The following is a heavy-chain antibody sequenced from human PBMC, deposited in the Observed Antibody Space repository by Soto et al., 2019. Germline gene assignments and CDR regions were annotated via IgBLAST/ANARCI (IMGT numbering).Heavy chain of an antibody. V-gene: IGHV4-59*01. Sequence: SETLSLTCTVSGGSISSYYWSWIRQPPGKGLEWIGYIYYSGSTNYNPSLKSRVTISVDTSKNQFSLKLSSVTAADTAVYYCARDIRPYYDFWSGYAEGYYYYGMDVWGQGTTVTVS. J-gene: IGHJ6*02. CDR1: GGSISSYY. D-gene: IGHD3-3*01. CDR2: IYYSGST. CDR3: ARDIRPYYDFWSGYAEGYYYYGMDV.